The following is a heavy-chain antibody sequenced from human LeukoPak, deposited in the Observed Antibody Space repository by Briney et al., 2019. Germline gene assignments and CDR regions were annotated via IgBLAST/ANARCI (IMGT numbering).Heavy chain of an antibody. V-gene: IGHV1-2*02. D-gene: IGHD2-2*01. CDR2: INPNSGGT. J-gene: IGHJ6*02. Sequence: ASVKVSCKASGYTFTDYYIQWVRQAPGQGLEWMGWINPNSGGTNSAQKFQGRVTMTRDMSVSTAYMELSRLRSDDTAVYYCARDHCTSSGCYEYYYYGMDVWGRGTTVTVSS. CDR1: GYTFTDYY. CDR3: ARDHCTSSGCYEYYYYGMDV.